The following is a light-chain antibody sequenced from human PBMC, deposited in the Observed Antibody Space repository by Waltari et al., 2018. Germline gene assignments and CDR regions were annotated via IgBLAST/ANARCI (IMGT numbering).Light chain of an antibody. CDR1: RGIKNF. CDR3: QLYDDFPPYT. Sequence: DIQMTQSPSSLSASVGDRVTISCQASRGIKNFLNWYQQKPGKAPTLLIYDASNLEIGVPSRFSGRGSGTHFTLTITNVKPEDVATYYCQLYDDFPPYTFGQGTKLDIK. V-gene: IGKV1-33*01. CDR2: DAS. J-gene: IGKJ2*01.